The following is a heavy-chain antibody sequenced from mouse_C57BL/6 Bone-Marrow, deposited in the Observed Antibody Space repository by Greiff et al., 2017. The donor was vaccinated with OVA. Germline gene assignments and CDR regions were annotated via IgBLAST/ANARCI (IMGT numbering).Heavy chain of an antibody. D-gene: IGHD1-1*01. CDR3: TRRYYGSSPWFAY. J-gene: IGHJ3*01. Sequence: EVKVVESGGGLVQPGGSMKLSCAASGFTFSDAWMDWVRQSPEKGLEWVDEIRNKANNHATYYAESVKGRFTISRDDSKSSVYLQMNSLRAEDTGIYYCTRRYYGSSPWFAYWGQGTLVTVSA. CDR1: GFTFSDAW. V-gene: IGHV6-6*01. CDR2: IRNKANNHAT.